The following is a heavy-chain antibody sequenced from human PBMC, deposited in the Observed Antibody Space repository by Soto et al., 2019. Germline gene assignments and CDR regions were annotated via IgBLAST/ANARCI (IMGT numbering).Heavy chain of an antibody. D-gene: IGHD3-3*01. CDR3: ASGDYDFWSGPGGGMDV. Sequence: SVKVSCKASGGTFSSYAISWVRQAPGQGLEWMGGIIPIFGTANYAQKFQGRVTITADESTSTAYMELSSLRSEDTAVYYCASGDYDFWSGPGGGMDVWGQGTTVTVSS. CDR2: IIPIFGTA. V-gene: IGHV1-69*13. CDR1: GGTFSSYA. J-gene: IGHJ6*02.